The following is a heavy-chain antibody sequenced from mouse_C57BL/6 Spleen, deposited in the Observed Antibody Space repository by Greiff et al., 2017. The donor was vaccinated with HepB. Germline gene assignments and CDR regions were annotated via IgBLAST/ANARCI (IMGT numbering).Heavy chain of an antibody. CDR3: ARSGYDVFAY. D-gene: IGHD2-14*01. Sequence: VQLQQSGPELVKPGASVKISCKASGYTFTDYYMNWVKQSHGKSLEWIGDINPNNGGTSYNQKFKGKATLTVDKSSSTAYMELRSLTSEDSAVYYCARSGYDVFAYWGQGTLVTVSA. J-gene: IGHJ3*01. CDR1: GYTFTDYY. CDR2: INPNNGGT. V-gene: IGHV1-26*01.